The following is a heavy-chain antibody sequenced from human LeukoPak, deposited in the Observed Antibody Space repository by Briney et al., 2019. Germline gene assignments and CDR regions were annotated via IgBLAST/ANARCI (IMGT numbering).Heavy chain of an antibody. Sequence: ASVKVSCKASGGTFSSYAISWVRQAPGQGLEWMGRIIPILGIANYAQKFQGRVTITADKSTSTAYMKLSSLRSDDTAVYYCARPKGYSYGYFVYWGQGTLVTVSS. J-gene: IGHJ4*02. V-gene: IGHV1-69*04. D-gene: IGHD5-18*01. CDR3: ARPKGYSYGYFVY. CDR2: IIPILGIA. CDR1: GGTFSSYA.